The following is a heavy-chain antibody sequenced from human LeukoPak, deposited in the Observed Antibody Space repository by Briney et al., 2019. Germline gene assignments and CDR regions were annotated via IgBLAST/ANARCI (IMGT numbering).Heavy chain of an antibody. CDR2: IYYSGST. V-gene: IGHV4-39*01. J-gene: IGHJ4*02. CDR3: ARLPYSSGWWLDY. Sequence: PSETLSLTCTVSGGSISSGSYYWGWIRQPPGKGLEWTGSIYYSGSTYYNPSLKSRVTISADTSKNQFSLKLSSVTAADTAVYYCARLPYSSGWWLDYWGQGTLVTVSS. D-gene: IGHD6-19*01. CDR1: GGSISSGSYY.